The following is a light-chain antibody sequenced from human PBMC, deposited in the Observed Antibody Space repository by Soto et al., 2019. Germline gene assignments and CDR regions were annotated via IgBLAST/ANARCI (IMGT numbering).Light chain of an antibody. V-gene: IGKV3-11*01. CDR1: QSVSIN. J-gene: IGKJ4*01. Sequence: EIVLTQSPATLSLSPGERATLSCRASQSVSINLAWYQQKPGQAPRLLIYDASNRPTGIPPRFTGSGSGTDFNLTISSLEPEDFAVYCCQQRSSWPPITFGGGTKVDIK. CDR2: DAS. CDR3: QQRSSWPPIT.